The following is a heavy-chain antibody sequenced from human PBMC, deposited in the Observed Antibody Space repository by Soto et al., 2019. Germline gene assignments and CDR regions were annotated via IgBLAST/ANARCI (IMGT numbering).Heavy chain of an antibody. J-gene: IGHJ5*02. D-gene: IGHD2-2*01. CDR2: IYYSGST. CDR1: GGSISSSSYY. Sequence: QLQLQESGPGLVKPSETLSLTCTVSGGSISSSSYYWGWIRQPPGKGLEWIGRIYYSGSTYYNPSLKSRVTISVDTSKNQFSLKLSSVTAADTAVYYCARKQTVGYCSSTSCFPRTNWFDPWGQGTLVTVSS. CDR3: ARKQTVGYCSSTSCFPRTNWFDP. V-gene: IGHV4-39*01.